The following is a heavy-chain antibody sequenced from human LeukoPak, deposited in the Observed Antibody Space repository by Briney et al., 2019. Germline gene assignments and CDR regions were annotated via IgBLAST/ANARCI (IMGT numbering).Heavy chain of an antibody. CDR3: VKFGVDYDMGV. J-gene: IGHJ6*02. CDR2: IHYSGRA. V-gene: IGHV4-59*01. Sequence: SETLSLTCTVSGDSISGSYWTWVRQPPGQGLEWMGQIHYSGRADYNPSLKRRITISVDTSKNQMSLTLTSVTAADTAIYYCVKFGVDYDMGVWGQGTTVTVSS. D-gene: IGHD3-16*01. CDR1: GDSISGSY.